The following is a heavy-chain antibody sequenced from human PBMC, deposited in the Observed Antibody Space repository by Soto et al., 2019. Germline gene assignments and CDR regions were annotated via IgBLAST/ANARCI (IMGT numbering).Heavy chain of an antibody. Sequence: ASVKVSCKAPGPTFSSYAISWVRQAPGQGLEWMGGIIPIFGTANYAQKFQGRVTITTDKSTNTVYMGLSSLRSEDTAVYYCARMEHYCSSTSCAKPFRGHYYYCMDGWGQGTTGTVAS. D-gene: IGHD2-2*01. J-gene: IGHJ6*02. CDR3: ARMEHYCSSTSCAKPFRGHYYYCMDG. CDR2: IIPIFGTA. CDR1: GPTFSSYA. V-gene: IGHV1-69*05.